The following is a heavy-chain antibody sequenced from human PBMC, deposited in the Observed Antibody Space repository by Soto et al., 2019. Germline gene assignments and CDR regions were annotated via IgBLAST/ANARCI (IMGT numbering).Heavy chain of an antibody. D-gene: IGHD5-12*01. Sequence: SQTLSLTWAISGDSVSSNRAAWNWIRQSPSRGLDWLGRTYYRSKWYNDYAVSVKSRITINPDTSKNQFSLQLNSVTPEDTAVDEVERDPGGLHPVPPYYYYVMEGSGRLTTVTFCS. J-gene: IGHJ6*01. V-gene: IGHV6-1*01. CDR3: ERDPGGLHPVPPYYYYVMEG. CDR2: TYYRSKWYN. CDR1: GDSVSSNRAA.